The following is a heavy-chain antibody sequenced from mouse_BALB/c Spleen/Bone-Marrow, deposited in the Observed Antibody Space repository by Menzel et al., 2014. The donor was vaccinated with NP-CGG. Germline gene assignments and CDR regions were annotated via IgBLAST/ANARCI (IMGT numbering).Heavy chain of an antibody. Sequence: VQLQQSGAELAKPGASVKMSCKASGYTFTSYWMHWVKQRPGQGLEWIGYINPSTGYTEYNQKFKDKATLTADKSSSTAYMKLSSLTSEDSAGYYCARSNYPAWFAYWGQGTLVTVSA. CDR2: INPSTGYT. V-gene: IGHV1-7*01. CDR1: GYTFTSYW. CDR3: ARSNYPAWFAY. J-gene: IGHJ3*01. D-gene: IGHD2-5*01.